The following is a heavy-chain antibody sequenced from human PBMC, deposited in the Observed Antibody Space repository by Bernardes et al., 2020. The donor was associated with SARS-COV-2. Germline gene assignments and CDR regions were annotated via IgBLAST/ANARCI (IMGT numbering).Heavy chain of an antibody. V-gene: IGHV3-23*01. D-gene: IGHD3-22*01. CDR3: SKRSYYYDSSDYSEFYYFDD. Sequence: GALRLSCAASGFTFSSYAMSWVRQAPGKGLEWVSSISGTGGSTFYADSVKGRFTVSRDNSKRTLYLQMNSLRLEDTAIYFCSKRSYYYDSSDYSEFYYFDDWGQGTLVTVSS. J-gene: IGHJ4*02. CDR1: GFTFSSYA. CDR2: ISGTGGST.